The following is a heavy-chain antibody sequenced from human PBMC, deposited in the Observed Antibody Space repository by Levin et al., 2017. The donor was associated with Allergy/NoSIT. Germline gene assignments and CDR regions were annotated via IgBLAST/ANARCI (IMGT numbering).Heavy chain of an antibody. D-gene: IGHD2-2*03. CDR3: AREDGSTFDD. V-gene: IGHV4-31*03. CDR1: GGSISGGGYH. CDR2: IYYSGST. J-gene: IGHJ4*02. Sequence: SETLSLTCTVSGGSISGGGYHWTWIRQHPEKGLEWIGYIYYSGSTFYNPSLKSRLMISVDTSKNQFSLNVSSVTAADTAVYDCAREDGSTFDDWGQGALVTVAS.